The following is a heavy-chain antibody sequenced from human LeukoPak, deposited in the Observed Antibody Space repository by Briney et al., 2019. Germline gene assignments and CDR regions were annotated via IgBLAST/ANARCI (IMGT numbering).Heavy chain of an antibody. CDR3: AREIGYTYGQSAFDY. J-gene: IGHJ4*02. V-gene: IGHV3-48*01. Sequence: SGGSLRLSCAASGYTFSNYNMNWVRQAPGKGLEWISYISSGGGTIYYADSVKGRFTISRDNGRTSLYLQMNSLRPEDTAVYYCAREIGYTYGQSAFDYWGQGTLVTVSS. CDR2: ISSGGGTI. D-gene: IGHD5-18*01. CDR1: GYTFSNYN.